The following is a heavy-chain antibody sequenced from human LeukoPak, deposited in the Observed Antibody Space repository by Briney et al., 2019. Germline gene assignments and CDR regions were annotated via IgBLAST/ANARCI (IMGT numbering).Heavy chain of an antibody. CDR3: ARHGHYDSSGSYSKLGYYFDY. D-gene: IGHD3-22*01. CDR2: IYYSGST. V-gene: IGHV4-59*08. J-gene: IGHJ4*02. Sequence: SETLPLTCNVSGDSISNYYWSWIRQPPGKGLEWIGYIYYSGSTSYNPSLKSRVTISVDTSKNQFSLQLSSVTAADTAVYYRARHGHYDSSGSYSKLGYYFDYWGQGTLVTVSS. CDR1: GDSISNYY.